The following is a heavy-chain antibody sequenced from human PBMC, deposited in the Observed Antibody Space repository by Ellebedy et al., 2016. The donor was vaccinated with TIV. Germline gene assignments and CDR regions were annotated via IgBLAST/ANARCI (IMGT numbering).Heavy chain of an antibody. D-gene: IGHD1-14*01. V-gene: IGHV1-46*01. CDR1: GYTFTSYY. Sequence: ASVKVSXXASGYTFTSYYMHWVRQAPGQGLEWMGIINPSGGSTSYAQKFQGRVTMTRDTSTSTVYMELSSLRSEDTAVYYCARAVLAPPTGPDSPDYYGMDVWGQGTTVTVSS. CDR2: INPSGGST. CDR3: ARAVLAPPTGPDSPDYYGMDV. J-gene: IGHJ6*02.